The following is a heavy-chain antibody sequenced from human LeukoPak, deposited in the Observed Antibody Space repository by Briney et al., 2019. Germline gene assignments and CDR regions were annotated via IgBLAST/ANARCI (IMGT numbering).Heavy chain of an antibody. J-gene: IGHJ3*02. CDR2: ISSSGSTI. Sequence: GGSLRLSCAASGFTFSSYGMHWVRQAPGKGLEWVSYISSSGSTIYYADSVKGRFTISRDNAKNSLYLQMNSLRAEDTAVYYCARGPSTRGWSAFDIWGQGTMVTVSS. CDR1: GFTFSSYG. CDR3: ARGPSTRGWSAFDI. V-gene: IGHV3-48*04. D-gene: IGHD3-10*01.